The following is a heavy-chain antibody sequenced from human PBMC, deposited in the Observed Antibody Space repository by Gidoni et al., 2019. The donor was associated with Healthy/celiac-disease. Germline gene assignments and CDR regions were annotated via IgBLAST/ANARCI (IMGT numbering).Heavy chain of an antibody. J-gene: IGHJ4*02. CDR2: IYTSGST. Sequence: QVQLQESGPGLVKPSQTLSLTCTVSGGSISSGSYYWSWIRQPAGKGLEWIGRIYTSGSTKYNPSLKSRVTISADTSKNQFSLRLSSVTAADTAVYYCARVGQLDGGIDYWGQGTLVTVSS. D-gene: IGHD3-16*01. V-gene: IGHV4-61*02. CDR1: GGSISSGSYY. CDR3: ARVGQLDGGIDY.